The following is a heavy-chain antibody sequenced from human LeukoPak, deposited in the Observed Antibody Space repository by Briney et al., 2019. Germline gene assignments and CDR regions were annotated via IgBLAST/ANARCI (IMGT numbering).Heavy chain of an antibody. V-gene: IGHV5-10-1*01. J-gene: IGHJ4*02. Sequence: GESLRISCQGSGFSFTTYLISWVRQMPGKGLEWMGRIYPSDSYTNYSPSFQGRVTISADKSISTAYLQLTSLRASDTAIYYCARRFYSGYDLSDYGGQGTLVTAS. D-gene: IGHD5-12*01. CDR2: IYPSDSYT. CDR1: GFSFTTYL. CDR3: ARRFYSGYDLSDY.